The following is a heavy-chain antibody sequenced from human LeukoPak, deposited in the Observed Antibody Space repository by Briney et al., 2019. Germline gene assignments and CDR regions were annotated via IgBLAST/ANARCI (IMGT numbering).Heavy chain of an antibody. Sequence: SETLSLTCAVCGGSFSGYYWSWIRQPPGKGLEWIGEINQSGSTNYNPSLKSRVTISVDTSKNQFSLKVSSVTAADTAVYYCARMPLKRWLQSYYFDYWGQGTLVTVSS. D-gene: IGHD5-24*01. V-gene: IGHV4-34*01. J-gene: IGHJ4*02. CDR1: GGSFSGYY. CDR2: INQSGST. CDR3: ARMPLKRWLQSYYFDY.